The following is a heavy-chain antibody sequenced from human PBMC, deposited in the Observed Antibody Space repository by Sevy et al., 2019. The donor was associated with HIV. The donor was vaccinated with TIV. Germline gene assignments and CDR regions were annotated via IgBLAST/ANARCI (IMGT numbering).Heavy chain of an antibody. J-gene: IGHJ6*02. Sequence: GGCLRLSCAASGFTFSSYSMNWVRQAPGKGLEWVSYISSSSSTIYYADSVKGRFTISRDNAKNSLYLQMNSLRDEDTAVYYCARDLDEDYYYGMDVWGQGTTVTVSS. CDR2: ISSSSSTI. V-gene: IGHV3-48*02. CDR3: ARDLDEDYYYGMDV. CDR1: GFTFSSYS.